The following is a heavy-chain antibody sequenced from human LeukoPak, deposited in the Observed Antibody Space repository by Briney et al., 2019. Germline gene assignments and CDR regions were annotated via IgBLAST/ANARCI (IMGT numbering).Heavy chain of an antibody. CDR1: GFPFSTNP. D-gene: IGHD3-22*01. Sequence: PGGSLRFPWEAPGFPFSTNPMSGDRQPPGRGREGVSGIVGSGGSTYYANSVKGRFTISRDNSKNTLYLQMNSLRAEDTAVYYCAKPPNYDSDAPQVDYWGQGTLVTVSS. CDR2: IVGSGGST. J-gene: IGHJ4*02. V-gene: IGHV3-23*01. CDR3: AKPPNYDSDAPQVDY.